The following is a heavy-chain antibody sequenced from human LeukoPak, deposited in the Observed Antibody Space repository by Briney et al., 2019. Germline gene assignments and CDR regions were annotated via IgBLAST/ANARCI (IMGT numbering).Heavy chain of an antibody. D-gene: IGHD6-13*01. CDR3: ARVAAAGFVDY. CDR1: GGSISSSSYY. CDR2: IYYSGST. J-gene: IGHJ4*02. V-gene: IGHV4-39*01. Sequence: SETLSLTCTVSGGSISSSSYYWGWIRQPPGKGLEWIGSIYYSGSTYYNPSLKSRVTISVDTSKNQFSLKLSSVTAADTAVYYCARVAAAGFVDYWGQGTLVTVSS.